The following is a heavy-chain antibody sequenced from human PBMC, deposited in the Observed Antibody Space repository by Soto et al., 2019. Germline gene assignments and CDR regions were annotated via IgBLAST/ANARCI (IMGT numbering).Heavy chain of an antibody. CDR3: ARDLMGVPGAFGY. D-gene: IGHD2-8*01. CDR2: ISNSASII. CDR1: GFTFSGYS. J-gene: IGHJ4*02. V-gene: IGHV3-48*01. Sequence: EVQLVESGGGLVQPGGSLRLSCATSGFTFSGYSMNWVRQAPGKGLEWVSYISNSASIIYYAASVKGRFTISRDNAKNSLYLQMNSLRAEDTSVYYCARDLMGVPGAFGYWGQGTLVTVSS.